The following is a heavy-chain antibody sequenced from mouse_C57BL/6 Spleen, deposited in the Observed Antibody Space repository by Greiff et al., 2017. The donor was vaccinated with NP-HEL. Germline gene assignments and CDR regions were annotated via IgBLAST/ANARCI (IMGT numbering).Heavy chain of an antibody. CDR2: INYDGSST. V-gene: IGHV5-16*01. Sequence: EVMLVESEGGLVQPGSSMKLSCTASGFTFSDYYMAWVRQVPEKGLEWVANINYDGSSTYYLDSLKSRFIISRDNAKNILYLQMSSLKSEDTATYYCARLLLRYAMDYWGQGTSVTVSS. J-gene: IGHJ4*01. CDR1: GFTFSDYY. D-gene: IGHD1-1*01. CDR3: ARLLLRYAMDY.